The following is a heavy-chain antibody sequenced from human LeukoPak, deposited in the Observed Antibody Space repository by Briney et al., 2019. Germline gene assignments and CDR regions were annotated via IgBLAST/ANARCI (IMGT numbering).Heavy chain of an antibody. D-gene: IGHD2-2*01. CDR3: TTGSGTDKDIVVVPAAVNWFDP. CDR1: GFTFSSYA. V-gene: IGHV3-30*14. J-gene: IGHJ5*02. Sequence: GGSLRLSCAASGFTFSSYAMHWVRQAPGKGLEWVAVISYDGSNKYYADSVKGRFTISRDNSKNTLYLQMNSLKTEDTAVYYCTTGSGTDKDIVVVPAAVNWFDPWGQGTLVTVSS. CDR2: ISYDGSNK.